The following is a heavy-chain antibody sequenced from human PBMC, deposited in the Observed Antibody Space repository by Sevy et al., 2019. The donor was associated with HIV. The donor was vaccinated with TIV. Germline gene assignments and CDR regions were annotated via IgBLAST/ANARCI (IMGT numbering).Heavy chain of an antibody. CDR1: GGSVSSSGYY. Sequence: SETLSLTCTVSGGSVSSSGYYWNWVRQHPGKGLEWIGYIYSGNTYYNPSLRSRLTISLDTSNNQFSVKLGSVTAADTAVYYCSKGGGALDGGMDVWGQGTTVTVSS. J-gene: IGHJ6*02. CDR3: SKGGGALDGGMDV. D-gene: IGHD2-21*01. V-gene: IGHV4-31*03. CDR2: IYSGNT.